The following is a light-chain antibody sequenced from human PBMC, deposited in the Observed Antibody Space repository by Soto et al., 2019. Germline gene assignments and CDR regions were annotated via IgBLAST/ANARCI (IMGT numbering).Light chain of an antibody. CDR3: SSYAGSNKSV. CDR2: EVS. J-gene: IGLJ1*01. V-gene: IGLV2-8*01. Sequence: QSVLTQPPSASGSPGQSVTISCTGTSSDGGGYNYVSWYQQPPGKAPKLMIYEVSKRPSGVPDRFSGSKSGNTASLTVSGLQPEDEADYYCSSYAGSNKSVFGTGTKVTVL. CDR1: SSDGGGYNY.